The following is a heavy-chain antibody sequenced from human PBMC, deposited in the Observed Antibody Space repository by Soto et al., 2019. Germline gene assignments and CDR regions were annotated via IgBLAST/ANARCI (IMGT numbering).Heavy chain of an antibody. J-gene: IGHJ1*01. CDR1: GYTFTSYG. CDR3: ARDRLGLGYFQH. Sequence: ASVKVSCKASGYTFTSYGISWVRQAPGQGLEWMGWISAYNGNTNYAQKLQGRVTMTTDTSTSTAYLELRSLRSDDTAVYYCARDRLGLGYFQHWGQGTLVTVSS. CDR2: ISAYNGNT. D-gene: IGHD6-25*01. V-gene: IGHV1-18*01.